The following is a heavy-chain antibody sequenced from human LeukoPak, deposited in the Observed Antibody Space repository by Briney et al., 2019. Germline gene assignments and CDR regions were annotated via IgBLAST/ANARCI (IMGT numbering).Heavy chain of an antibody. CDR1: GFTFSDYY. Sequence: GGSLRLSCAASGFTFSDYYMSWIRQAPGKGLEWVSYISSSSSYTNYADSVKGRFTISRDNAKNSLYLQMNSLRAEDTAVYYCARTNYGILTGPFYGMDVWGKGTTVTVSS. CDR2: ISSSSSYT. V-gene: IGHV3-11*06. D-gene: IGHD3-9*01. J-gene: IGHJ6*04. CDR3: ARTNYGILTGPFYGMDV.